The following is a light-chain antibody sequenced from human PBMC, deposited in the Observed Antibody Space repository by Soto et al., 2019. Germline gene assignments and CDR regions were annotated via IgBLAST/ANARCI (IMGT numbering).Light chain of an antibody. V-gene: IGKV4-1*01. CDR3: QQCYTTPRT. CDR2: WAS. Sequence: DIVMTQSPDSLAVSLGERATINCKSSQSVLYSSNNKNYLAWYQQKPGQPPKLLIYWASTRESGVPDRFSGSGSGTDFTLTISSLHAEDVAVYYCQQCYTTPRTFGQGTKVEIK. J-gene: IGKJ1*01. CDR1: QSVLYSSNNKNY.